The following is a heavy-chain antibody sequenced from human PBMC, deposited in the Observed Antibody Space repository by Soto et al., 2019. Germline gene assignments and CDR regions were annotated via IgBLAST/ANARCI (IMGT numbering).Heavy chain of an antibody. J-gene: IGHJ4*02. V-gene: IGHV1-58*01. CDR2: IVVGSGNT. Sequence: ASAKVSCKASGFTFTSSAVQWVRQARGQRLEWIGWIVVGSGNTNYAQKFQERVTITRDMSTSTAYMELSSLRSEDTAVYYCAAGEYYYDSSGGFDYWGQGTLVTVSS. CDR3: AAGEYYYDSSGGFDY. CDR1: GFTFTSSA. D-gene: IGHD3-22*01.